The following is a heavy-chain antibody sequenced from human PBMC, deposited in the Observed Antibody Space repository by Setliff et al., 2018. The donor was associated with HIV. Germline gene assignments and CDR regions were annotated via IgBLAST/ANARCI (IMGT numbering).Heavy chain of an antibody. J-gene: IGHJ4*02. CDR1: GYTFTSYG. Sequence: ASVKVSCKASGYTFTSYGISWVRQAPGQGLEWMGWISAYNGNTNYAQKLQGRVTMTTDTSTSTAYMGLRSLRSDDTAVYYCARGTYYYDSSGYLAAGHFDYWGQGTLVTVSS. V-gene: IGHV1-18*01. D-gene: IGHD3-22*01. CDR3: ARGTYYYDSSGYLAAGHFDY. CDR2: ISAYNGNT.